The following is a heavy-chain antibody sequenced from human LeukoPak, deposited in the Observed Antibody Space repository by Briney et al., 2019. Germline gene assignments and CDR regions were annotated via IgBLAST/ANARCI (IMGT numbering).Heavy chain of an antibody. V-gene: IGHV3-23*01. CDR2: ISGSGGST. Sequence: GGSLRLSCAASGFTFSSYAMSWVRQAPGKGLEWVSAISGSGGSTYYADSVKGRFTISRDNSKNTLYLQMNSLRAEDTAVYYCAKSSHSGYDALYYYGMDVWGQGTTVTVSS. CDR3: AKSSHSGYDALYYYGMDV. D-gene: IGHD5-12*01. J-gene: IGHJ6*02. CDR1: GFTFSSYA.